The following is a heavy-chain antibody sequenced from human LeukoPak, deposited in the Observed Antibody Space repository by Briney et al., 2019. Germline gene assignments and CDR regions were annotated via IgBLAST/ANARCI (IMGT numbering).Heavy chain of an antibody. CDR3: ARGGLSIMGY. V-gene: IGHV3-48*01. CDR2: ISSSGSTK. J-gene: IGHJ4*02. Sequence: PGGSLRLSCAASGFTFSSYSMNWVRQAPGKGLEWVSAISSSGSTKYYADSVKGRFTISRDNARNSLYLQMNSLRAEDTAVYFCARGGLSIMGYWGQGTLVTVSS. D-gene: IGHD2/OR15-2a*01. CDR1: GFTFSSYS.